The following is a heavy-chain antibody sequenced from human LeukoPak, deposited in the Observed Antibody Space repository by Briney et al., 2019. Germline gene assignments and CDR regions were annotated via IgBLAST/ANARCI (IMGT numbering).Heavy chain of an antibody. J-gene: IGHJ4*02. CDR1: GFTFSSYG. V-gene: IGHV3-30*03. CDR3: ARDESDDLDY. Sequence: PGGSLRLSCAASGFTFSSYGMHWVRQAPGKGLEWVAVISYDGSNKYYADSVKGRFTISRDNAKNSLYLQMNSLRAEDTAVYYCARDESDDLDYWGQGTLVTVSS. CDR2: ISYDGSNK.